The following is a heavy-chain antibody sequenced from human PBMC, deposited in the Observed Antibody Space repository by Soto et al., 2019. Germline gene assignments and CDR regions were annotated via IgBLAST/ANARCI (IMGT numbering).Heavy chain of an antibody. V-gene: IGHV3-23*01. J-gene: IGHJ6*02. CDR2: ISGSGGST. Sequence: GGSLRLSCAASGFTFSSYAMSWVRQAPGKGLEWVSAISGSGGSTYYADSVKGRFTISRDNSKNTLYLQMNSLRAEDTAVYYCAKVDSGWSLIPYYYYGMDVWGQGTTVTVSS. CDR3: AKVDSGWSLIPYYYYGMDV. CDR1: GFTFSSYA. D-gene: IGHD6-19*01.